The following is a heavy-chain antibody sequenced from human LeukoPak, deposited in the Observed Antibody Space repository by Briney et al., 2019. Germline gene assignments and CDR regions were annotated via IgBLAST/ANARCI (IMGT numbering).Heavy chain of an antibody. V-gene: IGHV1-2*02. J-gene: IGHJ4*02. D-gene: IGHD3-10*01. CDR3: AKNPEYYGSGSYDY. CDR1: GYTFTDYY. CDR2: INPNSGGT. Sequence: ASVKVSCKASGYTFTDYYMHWVRQAPGQGLEWMGWINPNSGGTNYAQKFQGRVTMTRDTSISTAYMELSRLRSDDTAVYYCAKNPEYYGSGSYDYWGQGNLVTVSS.